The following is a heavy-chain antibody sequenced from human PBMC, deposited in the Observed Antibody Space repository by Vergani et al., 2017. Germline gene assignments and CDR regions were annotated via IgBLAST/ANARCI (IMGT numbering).Heavy chain of an antibody. CDR3: VGLLFRLRLV. J-gene: IGHJ4*02. D-gene: IGHD5-12*01. Sequence: QVQLQQWGAGLLKPSETLSLTCAVYGGSFRGYYWSWIRQPPGKGLEWVGEINHSGSTNYNPSLKSRDTISVDTSKNQFSLKLSSVTAADTAVYYCVGLLFRLRLVWGQGTLVTVSS. CDR2: INHSGST. V-gene: IGHV4-34*01. CDR1: GGSFRGYY.